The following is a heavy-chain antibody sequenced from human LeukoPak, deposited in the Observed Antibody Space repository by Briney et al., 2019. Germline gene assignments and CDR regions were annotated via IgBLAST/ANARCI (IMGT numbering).Heavy chain of an antibody. CDR2: ISSSSSTI. CDR3: ARDDRPATAIVFDY. D-gene: IGHD2-21*02. CDR1: GFTFSSYS. Sequence: GGSLRLSCAASGFTFSSYSMNWVRQAPGKGLEWVSYISSSSSTIYYADSVKGRFTISRDNAKNSLYLQMNSLRAEDTAVYYCARDDRPATAIVFDYWGQGTLVTVSS. J-gene: IGHJ4*02. V-gene: IGHV3-48*01.